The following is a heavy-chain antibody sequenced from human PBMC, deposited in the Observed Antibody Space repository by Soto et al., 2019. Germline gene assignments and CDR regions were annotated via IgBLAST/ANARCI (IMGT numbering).Heavy chain of an antibody. Sequence: PSETLSLTCTVSGGSISSYYWSWIRQPPGKGLEWIGYIYYSGSTNYNPSLKSRVTISVDTSKNQFSLKLSSVTAADTAVYYCARDGYNYQIDYWGQGTLVTVSS. D-gene: IGHD5-12*01. CDR2: IYYSGST. CDR3: ARDGYNYQIDY. V-gene: IGHV4-59*01. J-gene: IGHJ4*02. CDR1: GGSISSYY.